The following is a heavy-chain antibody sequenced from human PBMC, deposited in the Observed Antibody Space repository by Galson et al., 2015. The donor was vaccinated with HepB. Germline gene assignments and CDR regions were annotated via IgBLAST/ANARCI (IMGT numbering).Heavy chain of an antibody. CDR1: GGSFSGYY. D-gene: IGHD3-3*01. CDR2: INHSGST. Sequence: ETLSLTCAVYGGSFSGYYWSWIRQPPGKGLEWIGEINHSGSTNYNPSLKSRVTISVDTSKNQFSLKLSSVTAADTAVYYCARWAYYDFWSGYYELDNWFDPWGQGTLVTVSS. J-gene: IGHJ5*02. CDR3: ARWAYYDFWSGYYELDNWFDP. V-gene: IGHV4-34*01.